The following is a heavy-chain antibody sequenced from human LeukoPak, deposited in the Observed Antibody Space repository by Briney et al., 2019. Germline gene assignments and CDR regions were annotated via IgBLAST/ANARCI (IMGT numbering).Heavy chain of an antibody. J-gene: IGHJ5*02. V-gene: IGHV4-61*02. CDR2: IYTRGST. Sequence: PSQTLSLTSSVSGGSISGGSYYWSWIRQPAGKGLEWIGRIYTRGSTNYNPSLKSRVTISVDTSKNQFSLKLTSVTAADTAVYYCAREGLNMVRGVIPKEAWGWFDPWGQGTLVTVSS. CDR1: GGSISGGSYY. D-gene: IGHD3-10*01. CDR3: AREGLNMVRGVIPKEAWGWFDP.